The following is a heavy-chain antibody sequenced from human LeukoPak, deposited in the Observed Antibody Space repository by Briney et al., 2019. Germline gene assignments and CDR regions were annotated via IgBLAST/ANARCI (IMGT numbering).Heavy chain of an antibody. V-gene: IGHV4-59*12. CDR2: LYYNGMT. D-gene: IGHD5-18*01. J-gene: IGHJ4*02. CDR1: GGPIRTYY. CDR3: AREDSYGYFDH. Sequence: KSSETLSLPCTVSGGPIRTYYWSWVRQPPGKGLEWIGYLYYNGMTNYNPSLKSRVTISLDTSKNQFSLKLNSVTAADTAVYYCAREDSYGYFDHWGQGTLVTVSS.